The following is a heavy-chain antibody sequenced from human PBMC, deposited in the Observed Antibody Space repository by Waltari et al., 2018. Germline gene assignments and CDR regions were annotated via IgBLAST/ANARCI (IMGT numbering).Heavy chain of an antibody. Sequence: QLQLQESGPGLVKPSETLSLTCSVSGGSISSTSHYWAWIRQPPGKGLEWIGRLYYSVTTYYNLSLKSRVTLSVDTSKNQFSLKLSSVTAADTAMYFCARVARGGYYTGWFDTWGQGALVTVSS. D-gene: IGHD3-3*01. V-gene: IGHV4-39*07. CDR2: LYYSVTT. CDR1: GGSISSTSHY. J-gene: IGHJ5*02. CDR3: ARVARGGYYTGWFDT.